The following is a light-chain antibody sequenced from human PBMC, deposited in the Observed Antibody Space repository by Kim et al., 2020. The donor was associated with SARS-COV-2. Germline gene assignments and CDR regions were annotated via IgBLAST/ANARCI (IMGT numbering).Light chain of an antibody. CDR2: GAS. Sequence: VSPGERATLSCRASQSLNTNLAWYQQKPGQAPRLLIYGASTRATGIPARFSGSGSGADFTLTITSLQSEDFAIYYCQQYDDWPPYTFGRGTKLEI. CDR1: QSLNTN. CDR3: QQYDDWPPYT. V-gene: IGKV3-15*01. J-gene: IGKJ2*01.